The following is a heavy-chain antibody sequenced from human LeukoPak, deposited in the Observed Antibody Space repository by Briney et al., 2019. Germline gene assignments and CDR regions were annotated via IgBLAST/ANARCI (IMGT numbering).Heavy chain of an antibody. Sequence: PGGSLRLSCAASGFTFSSYAMSWVRQAPGKGLEWVSAISGSGGSTYYADSVKGRFTISRDNSKNTLYLQMNSLRGEDTAVYYCAKSLGHYYDSSGLSGVYDYWGQGTLVTVSS. CDR2: ISGSGGST. D-gene: IGHD3-22*01. J-gene: IGHJ4*02. V-gene: IGHV3-23*01. CDR3: AKSLGHYYDSSGLSGVYDY. CDR1: GFTFSSYA.